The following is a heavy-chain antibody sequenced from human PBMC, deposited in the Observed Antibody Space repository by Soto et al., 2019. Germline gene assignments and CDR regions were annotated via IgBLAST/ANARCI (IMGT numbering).Heavy chain of an antibody. CDR2: ISGSGGST. V-gene: IGHV3-23*01. J-gene: IGHJ6*02. CDR3: AKVDYGMDV. CDR1: GFTFSSYA. Sequence: PGGSLRLSCAPSGFTFSSYAMSWVRQAPGKGLEWVSAISGSGGSTYYADSVKGRFTISRDNSKNTLYLQMHSLRAEDTAVYHCAKVDYGMDVWGPGTMVNVSS.